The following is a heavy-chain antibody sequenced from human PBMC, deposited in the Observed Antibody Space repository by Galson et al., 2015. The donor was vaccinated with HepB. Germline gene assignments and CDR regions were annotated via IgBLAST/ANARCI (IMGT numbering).Heavy chain of an antibody. CDR1: GFIFGDYG. J-gene: IGHJ4*02. Sequence: SLRLSCAGSGFIFGDYGMSWVRQAPGKGLEWVSAISGSGGKAYYADSVKGRFTISRDNSKNTLNLQLNSLRAEDTAVYYCAKVLERAVTGTGGTLDHWGQGTLVTVSS. CDR2: ISGSGGKA. D-gene: IGHD6-19*01. V-gene: IGHV3-23*01. CDR3: AKVLERAVTGTGGTLDH.